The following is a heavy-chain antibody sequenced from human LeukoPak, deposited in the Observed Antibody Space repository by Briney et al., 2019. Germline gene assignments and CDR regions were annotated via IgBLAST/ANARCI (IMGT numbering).Heavy chain of an antibody. CDR3: ARVGSGWLRIDY. D-gene: IGHD6-25*01. J-gene: IGHJ4*02. Sequence: PSQTLSLTCTVSGGSISSGDYYWSWIPQPPGKGLEWIGYIYYSGSTYYNPSLKSRVTISVDTSKNQFSLKLSSVTAADTAVYYCARVGSGWLRIDYWGQGTLVTVSS. CDR2: IYYSGST. CDR1: GGSISSGDYY. V-gene: IGHV4-30-4*01.